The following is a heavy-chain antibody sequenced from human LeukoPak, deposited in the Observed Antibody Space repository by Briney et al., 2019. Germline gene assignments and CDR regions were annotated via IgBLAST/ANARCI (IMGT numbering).Heavy chain of an antibody. J-gene: IGHJ3*02. V-gene: IGHV3-53*01. D-gene: IGHD3-10*01. Sequence: PGGSLRLSCAASGFTVSTHYMSWVRQAPGKGLEWVSVIYTGGNTHYADSVKGRFTISGDNSENTLSLRMNSLRAEDTAVYYCASGGWYYYGSGSPDAFAIWGQGTMVTVSS. CDR3: ASGGWYYYGSGSPDAFAI. CDR2: IYTGGNT. CDR1: GFTVSTHY.